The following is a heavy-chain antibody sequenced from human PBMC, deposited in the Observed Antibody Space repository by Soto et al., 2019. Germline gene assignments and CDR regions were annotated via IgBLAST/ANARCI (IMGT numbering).Heavy chain of an antibody. D-gene: IGHD3-9*01. Sequence: GASVKVSCKXSGYTFTGYYMHWVRQAPGQGLEWMGWINPNSGGTNYAQKFQGWVTMTRDTSISTAYMELSRLRSDDTAVYYCARDSKYYDILTGHPNWFDPWGQGTLVTVSS. J-gene: IGHJ5*02. CDR3: ARDSKYYDILTGHPNWFDP. V-gene: IGHV1-2*04. CDR1: GYTFTGYY. CDR2: INPNSGGT.